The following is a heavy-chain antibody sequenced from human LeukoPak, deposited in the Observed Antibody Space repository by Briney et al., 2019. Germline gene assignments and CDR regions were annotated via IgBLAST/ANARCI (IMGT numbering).Heavy chain of an antibody. D-gene: IGHD3-3*01. J-gene: IGHJ1*01. CDR1: GYSISSGYY. V-gene: IGHV4-38-2*02. CDR2: IYHSGNT. Sequence: RTSETLSLTCTVSGYSISSGYYWGWIRQPPGKGLEWIGSIYHSGNTYYNPSLKSRVTISVDTSKNQFSLKLSSVTAADTAVYYCARHTNFGVVIIEYFQHWGQGTLVTVSS. CDR3: ARHTNFGVVIIEYFQH.